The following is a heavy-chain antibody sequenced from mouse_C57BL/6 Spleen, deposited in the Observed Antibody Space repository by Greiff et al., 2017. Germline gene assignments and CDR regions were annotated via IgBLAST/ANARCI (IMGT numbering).Heavy chain of an antibody. CDR1: GYTFTDYE. J-gene: IGHJ3*01. Sequence: VKLQESGAELVRPGASVTLSCKASGYTFTDYEMHWVKQTPVHGLEWIGAIDPETGGTAYNQKFKGKAILTADKSSSTAYMELRSLTSEDSAVYYCTRYDYDGFAYWGQGTLVTVSA. CDR3: TRYDYDGFAY. V-gene: IGHV1-15*01. D-gene: IGHD2-4*01. CDR2: IDPETGGT.